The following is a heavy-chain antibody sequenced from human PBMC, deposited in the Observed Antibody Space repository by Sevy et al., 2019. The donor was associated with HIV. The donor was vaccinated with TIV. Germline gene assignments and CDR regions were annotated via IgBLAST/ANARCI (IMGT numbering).Heavy chain of an antibody. CDR1: GFIFNVYN. V-gene: IGHV3-21*01. D-gene: IGHD5-12*01. J-gene: IGHJ5*01. CDR3: TREDGYNHGCNWFDS. Sequence: GGSLRLSCEASGFIFNVYNMNWVRQAPGKGLEWVSSISTVSTYIDYADSVKGRFTISRDNAKNLLFLQMNNLRAEDTAVYYCTREDGYNHGCNWFDSWGQGTLVTVSS. CDR2: ISTVSTYI.